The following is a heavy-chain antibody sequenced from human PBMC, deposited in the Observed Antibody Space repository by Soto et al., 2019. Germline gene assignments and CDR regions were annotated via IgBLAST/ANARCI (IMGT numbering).Heavy chain of an antibody. D-gene: IGHD1-1*01. J-gene: IGHJ4*02. V-gene: IGHV1-8*01. CDR1: GYTFTSYD. Sequence: QVPLVQSGAEVKKPGASVKVSCKASGYTFTSYDINWVRQATGQGLEWMGWMNPNSGNTGYAQKFQGRVTMTRNTSISTAYMELRSLRSEDTAVYYCSRIPLQLERQGYWGQGTLVTVSS. CDR2: MNPNSGNT. CDR3: SRIPLQLERQGY.